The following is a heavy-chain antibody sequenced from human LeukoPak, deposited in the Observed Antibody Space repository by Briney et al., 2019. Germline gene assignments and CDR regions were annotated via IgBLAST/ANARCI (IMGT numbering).Heavy chain of an antibody. CDR3: ARVWFGEDNWFDP. D-gene: IGHD3-10*01. CDR2: IYSGGST. CDR1: AFTFSSYS. V-gene: IGHV3-66*01. Sequence: GGSLRLSCAASAFTFSSYSMNWVRQAPGKGLEWVSVIYSGGSTYYADSVKGRFTISRDNSKNTLYLQMNSLRAEDTAVYYCARVWFGEDNWFDPWGQGTLVTVSS. J-gene: IGHJ5*02.